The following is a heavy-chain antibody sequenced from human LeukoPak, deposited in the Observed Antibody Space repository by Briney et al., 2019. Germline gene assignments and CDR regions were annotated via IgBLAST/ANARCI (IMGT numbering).Heavy chain of an antibody. V-gene: IGHV3-64D*06. J-gene: IGHJ4*02. CDR2: ITSNGGSA. D-gene: IGHD3-9*01. CDR3: VIVRGYFDSSGSDY. Sequence: GGTLRLSCSASGFTFSSYTIHWVRQAPGKGLDFVSAITSNGGSAYYADSVKGRFTISRDNSKNTVYLQMSSLRAEDTAVYYCVIVRGYFDSSGSDYWAQGTLVPVPS. CDR1: GFTFSSYT.